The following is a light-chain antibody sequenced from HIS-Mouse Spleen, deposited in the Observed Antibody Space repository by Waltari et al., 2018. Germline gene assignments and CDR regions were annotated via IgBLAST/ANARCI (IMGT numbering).Light chain of an antibody. Sequence: DIVMTQSPLSLPVTPGEPASISCRSSQSLLHSNGYNYLDWYLQKPGQSPQLLIYLGSNQASGVPCRFSGSGSGTDFTLKISRVEAGDVGVYYCMQALQTPWTFGQGTKVEIK. CDR2: LGS. CDR1: QSLLHSNGYNY. J-gene: IGKJ1*01. CDR3: MQALQTPWT. V-gene: IGKV2-28*01.